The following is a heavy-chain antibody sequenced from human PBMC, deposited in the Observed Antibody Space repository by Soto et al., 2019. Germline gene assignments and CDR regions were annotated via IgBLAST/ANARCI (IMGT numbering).Heavy chain of an antibody. V-gene: IGHV1-18*01. J-gene: IGHJ4*02. D-gene: IGHD3-10*01. CDR2: ISTYNGNT. CDR3: AREMVRGVGSDY. CDR1: GYTFTSYG. Sequence: QVQLVQSGAEVKKPGASVKVSCKASGYTFTSYGISWVRQAPGQGLEWMGWISTYNGNTKYAQKLQGRVTMTTDTATSTAYMELRSLRSDATALFYWAREMVRGVGSDYWGQGTLVTVSS.